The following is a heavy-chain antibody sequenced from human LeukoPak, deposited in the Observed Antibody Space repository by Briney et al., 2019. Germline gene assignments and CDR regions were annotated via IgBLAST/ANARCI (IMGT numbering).Heavy chain of an antibody. CDR3: PRGPGDGSCFD. V-gene: IGHV4-59*01. Sequence: SETLSLTCTVSGGSISSYYWSWIRQPPGKGLEWVGSTYNIGTPNYNPSFKSGVPISVDPSKNQFSLNLSSVTAADPAVYSCPRGPGDGSCFDWGQGTLVTVSS. D-gene: IGHD2-15*01. J-gene: IGHJ4*02. CDR1: GGSISSYY. CDR2: TYNIGTP.